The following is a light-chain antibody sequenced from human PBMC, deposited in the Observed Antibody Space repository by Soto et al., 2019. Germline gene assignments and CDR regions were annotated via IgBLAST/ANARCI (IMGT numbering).Light chain of an antibody. CDR2: GAS. CDR1: QSVSSSY. Sequence: IVLTHSPGTLSFSPGQRSTLSFSSSQSVSSSYLAWYQQKPGQAPRLLIYGASSRATGIPDRFSGSGSGTDFTLTISRLEPEDFAVYYCQQYGSSPWTFGQGTKVDI. V-gene: IGKV3-20*01. CDR3: QQYGSSPWT. J-gene: IGKJ1*01.